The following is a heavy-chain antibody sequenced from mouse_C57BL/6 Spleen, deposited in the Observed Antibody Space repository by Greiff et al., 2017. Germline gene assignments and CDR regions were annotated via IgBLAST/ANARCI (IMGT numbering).Heavy chain of an antibody. V-gene: IGHV1-52*01. CDR1: GYTFTSYW. CDR2: IDPSDSET. D-gene: IGHD1-1*01. Sequence: QVQLQQPGAELVRPGSSVKLSCKASGYTFTSYWMHWVKQRPIQGLEWIGNIDPSDSETHYNQKFKDKATLTVDKSSSTAYMQLSSLTSEDSAVYYCARSRATVGAMDYWGQGTSVTVSS. CDR3: ARSRATVGAMDY. J-gene: IGHJ4*01.